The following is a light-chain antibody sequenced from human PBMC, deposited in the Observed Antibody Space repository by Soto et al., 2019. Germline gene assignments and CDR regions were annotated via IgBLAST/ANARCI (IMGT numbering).Light chain of an antibody. Sequence: DSVMTQFPLSLSVTPGEPASISCRSSQSLLHSNGYNYLDWYVQKPGQSPQLLIYLGSNRASGVPDRFSGSGSGTDFTLKISRVEADDVVVYYCMQALQFREDVGQGTKVEIK. J-gene: IGKJ1*01. CDR2: LGS. CDR1: QSLLHSNGYNY. CDR3: MQALQFRED. V-gene: IGKV2-28*01.